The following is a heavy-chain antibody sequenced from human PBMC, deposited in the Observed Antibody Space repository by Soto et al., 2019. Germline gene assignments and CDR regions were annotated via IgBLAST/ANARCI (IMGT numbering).Heavy chain of an antibody. CDR3: AHAYGGRSLY. J-gene: IGHJ4*02. CDR1: GFSLTTDRVG. D-gene: IGHD1-26*01. CDR2: IYWDDSK. Sequence: QITLKESGPTLVKPTQTLTLTCTFSGFSLTTDRVGVGWIRQPPGEALEWLAVIYWDDSKTYRPSLESRLTITKDTSKNHVALTITNMDSLATATYYCAHAYGGRSLYWGQGTLVTVSS. V-gene: IGHV2-5*02.